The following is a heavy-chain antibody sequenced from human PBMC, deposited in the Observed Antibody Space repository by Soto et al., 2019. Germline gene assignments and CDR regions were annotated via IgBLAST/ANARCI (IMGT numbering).Heavy chain of an antibody. J-gene: IGHJ4*02. V-gene: IGHV3-48*01. CDR1: GLTLSRHS. CDR2: ISSTTNSI. D-gene: IGHD4-17*01. CDR3: ARDVYCDYALDS. Sequence: EVQLVESGGGLVQPGESVRLSCVASGLTLSRHSMNWVRQAPGKGLEWVSYISSTTNSIHYADSVKGRLTVSRENAENSVYLQINTLRVEDTAVYYCARDVYCDYALDSWGQGTLVTVTS.